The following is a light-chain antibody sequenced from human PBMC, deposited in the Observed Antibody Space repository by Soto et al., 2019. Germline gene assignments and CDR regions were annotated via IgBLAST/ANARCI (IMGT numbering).Light chain of an antibody. V-gene: IGLV2-23*01. CDR3: SSYTSTSMYV. CDR2: EGT. J-gene: IGLJ1*01. Sequence: SVLTQPGSVSGSPGQSITVYCAGTSSDVGVYNLVSWYQQHPGKAPKLIIYEGTERPSGISPRFSGSKSGNTASLTISGLQPEDEADYYCSSYTSTSMYVFGTGTKVTV. CDR1: SSDVGVYNL.